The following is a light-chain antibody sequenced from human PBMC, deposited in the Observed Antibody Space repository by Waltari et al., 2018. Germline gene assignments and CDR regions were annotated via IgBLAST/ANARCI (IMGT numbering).Light chain of an antibody. Sequence: QSVLTQPPSASGTPGQRVGISCSGSSSNLGSNYLYWYQQPPGTAPKLLIYRNNQRPSGVPDRFSAYTYGTSASLAISGLRSEDEAVYYCASWDDSHYVFGTGTKVTVL. J-gene: IGLJ1*01. CDR1: SSNLGSNY. V-gene: IGLV1-47*01. CDR2: RNN. CDR3: ASWDDSHYV.